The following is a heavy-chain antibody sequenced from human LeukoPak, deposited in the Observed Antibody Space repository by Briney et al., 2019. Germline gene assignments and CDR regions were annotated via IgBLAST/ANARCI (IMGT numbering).Heavy chain of an antibody. Sequence: ASVKVPCKASGYTFTSYYMHWVRQAPGQGLEWMGKINPSGGSTSYAQKFQGRVTMTRDTSTNTVYMELSSLRSEDTAVYYCARGLRPTGIFDYWGQGTLVTVSS. CDR3: ARGLRPTGIFDY. CDR2: INPSGGST. V-gene: IGHV1-46*01. D-gene: IGHD4-11*01. CDR1: GYTFTSYY. J-gene: IGHJ4*02.